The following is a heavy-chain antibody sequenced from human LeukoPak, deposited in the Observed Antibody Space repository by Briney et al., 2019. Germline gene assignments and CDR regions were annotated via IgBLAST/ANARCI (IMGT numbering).Heavy chain of an antibody. CDR2: ISGGADPI. Sequence: GGSLRLSCVASGFSLSSYSINWVRQAPGKGLEWVSYISGGADPIYYADSVKGRFTISRDIGKNSLYLQMNSLRGEDTAVYYCARDRRYSDSGYFYYDYWGQGALVTVSS. J-gene: IGHJ4*02. CDR1: GFSLSSYS. CDR3: ARDRRYSDSGYFYYDY. V-gene: IGHV3-48*01. D-gene: IGHD3-22*01.